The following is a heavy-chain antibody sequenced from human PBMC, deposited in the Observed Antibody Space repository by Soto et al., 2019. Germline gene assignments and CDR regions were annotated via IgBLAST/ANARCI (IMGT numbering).Heavy chain of an antibody. CDR2: ISAYNGNT. CDR3: ARVQALSIVVVPAAYYYYGMDV. CDR1: GYTFTSYG. D-gene: IGHD2-2*01. J-gene: IGHJ6*02. V-gene: IGHV1-18*01. Sequence: QVQLVQSGAEVKKPGASVKVSCKASGYTFTSYGISWVRQAPGQGLEWMGWISAYNGNTNYAQKLQSRVTMTTDTSTSTAYMELRSLRSDDTAVYYCARVQALSIVVVPAAYYYYGMDVWGQGTTVTVSS.